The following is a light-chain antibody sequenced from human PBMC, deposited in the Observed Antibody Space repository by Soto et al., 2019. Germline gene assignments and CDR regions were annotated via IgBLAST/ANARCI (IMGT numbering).Light chain of an antibody. CDR2: EVS. CDR1: SSDVGGYNY. V-gene: IGLV2-8*01. Sequence: QSALTQPPSASGSPGQSVTISCAGTSSDVGGYNYVSWYQQHPGKAPKLMIYEVSKRPSGVPDRFSGPKSGNTASLTVSGLQGEDGADYFCSSYADRNNLVFGGGTKLTVL. J-gene: IGLJ3*02. CDR3: SSYADRNNLV.